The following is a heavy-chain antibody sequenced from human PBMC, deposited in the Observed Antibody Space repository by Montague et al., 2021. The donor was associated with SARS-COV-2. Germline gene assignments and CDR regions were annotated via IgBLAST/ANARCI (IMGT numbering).Heavy chain of an antibody. CDR1: GGSISSSNYY. Sequence: SETLSLTCTVSGGSISSSNYYWGWIRQPPGKGLEWIGSIYYSGTTYYNPSLQSRVTISLDTSKKQFSLKLSSVTAADTAVYYCARETYTSGCFQKFDYWGQGTMVTVSS. J-gene: IGHJ4*02. D-gene: IGHD6-19*01. CDR2: IYYSGTT. CDR3: ARETYTSGCFQKFDY. V-gene: IGHV4-39*01.